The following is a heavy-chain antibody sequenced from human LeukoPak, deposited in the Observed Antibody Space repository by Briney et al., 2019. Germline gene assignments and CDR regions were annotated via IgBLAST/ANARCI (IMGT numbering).Heavy chain of an antibody. CDR1: GGSISSPSHY. V-gene: IGHV4-4*02. J-gene: IGHJ4*02. CDR3: ASWMGRIGYCSGGSCYNY. CDR2: IYHSGNT. Sequence: SETLSLTCIVSGGSISSPSHYWSWVRQPPGKGLEWIGEIYHSGNTNYNPSLKSRVTISVDKSKNQFSLKLSSVTAADTAVYYCASWMGRIGYCSGGSCYNYWGQGTLVTVSS. D-gene: IGHD2-15*01.